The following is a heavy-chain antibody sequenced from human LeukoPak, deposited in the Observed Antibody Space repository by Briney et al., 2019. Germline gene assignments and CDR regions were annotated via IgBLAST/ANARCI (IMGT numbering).Heavy chain of an antibody. Sequence: PSETLSLTCTVSGGSISSSSYYWGWLRRPPGKGLEWIGSIYYSGSTYYNPSLKSRVTISVDTSKNQFSLKLSSVTAADTAVYYCARHGTGTFDYWGQGTLVTVSS. CDR2: IYYSGST. V-gene: IGHV4-39*01. D-gene: IGHD3/OR15-3a*01. J-gene: IGHJ4*02. CDR1: GGSISSSSYY. CDR3: ARHGTGTFDY.